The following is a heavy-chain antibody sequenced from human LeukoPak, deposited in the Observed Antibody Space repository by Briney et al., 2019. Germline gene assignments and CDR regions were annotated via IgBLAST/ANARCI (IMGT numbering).Heavy chain of an antibody. CDR3: ATDILLSYYFDS. Sequence: GRSLRLSCAASRFTFSSYGMHWFGQGPGKGLEGVVVISYDGSNKYYADSVKGRFTTSRDTSKTTLYLQMIRLRAEDTAVYYCATDILLSYYFDSWGQGTLVTVSS. J-gene: IGHJ4*02. CDR1: RFTFSSYG. V-gene: IGHV3-30-3*01. D-gene: IGHD2/OR15-2a*01. CDR2: ISYDGSNK.